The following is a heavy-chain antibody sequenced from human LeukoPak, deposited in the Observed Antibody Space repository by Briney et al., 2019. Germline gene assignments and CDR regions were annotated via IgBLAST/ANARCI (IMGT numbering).Heavy chain of an antibody. CDR2: IYTSGST. V-gene: IGHV4-61*02. J-gene: IGHJ6*03. Sequence: TSETLSLTSTVSGGPISSSSYYWGWIRQPAGKGLEWIGRIYTSGSTNYNPSLKSRVTISVDTSKNQFSLKLSSVTAADTAVYYCARGDKLRSYYYYYMDVWGKGTTVTVSS. CDR1: GGPISSSSYY. CDR3: ARGDKLRSYYYYYMDV.